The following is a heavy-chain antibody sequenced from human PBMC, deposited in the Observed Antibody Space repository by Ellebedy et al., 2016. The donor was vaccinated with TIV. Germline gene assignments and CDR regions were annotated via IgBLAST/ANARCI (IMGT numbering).Heavy chain of an antibody. V-gene: IGHV4-39*01. Sequence: SETLSLTXSVSGGSISSSSYYWGWIRQPPGKGLEWIGSIYYSGSTYYNPSLKSRVTISVDTSKNQFSLKLSSVTAADTAVYYCASYDFSPPVADYWGQGTLVTVSS. J-gene: IGHJ4*02. CDR3: ASYDFSPPVADY. CDR1: GGSISSSSYY. D-gene: IGHD3-3*01. CDR2: IYYSGST.